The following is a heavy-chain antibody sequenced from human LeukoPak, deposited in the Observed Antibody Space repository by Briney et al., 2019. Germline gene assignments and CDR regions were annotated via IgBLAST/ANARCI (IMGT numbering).Heavy chain of an antibody. CDR1: GGSFSDYY. J-gene: IGHJ4*02. D-gene: IGHD2-2*01. CDR2: INHRGIT. CDR3: ARRSTSCLDY. Sequence: SETLSLTCVVYGGSFSDYYWSWIRQPPGKGLEWIGEINHRGITNYNPSLTSRVTISVDTSKNQFSLNLTSLTAADTAVYYCARRSTSCLDYWGQGTLVTVSS. V-gene: IGHV4-34*01.